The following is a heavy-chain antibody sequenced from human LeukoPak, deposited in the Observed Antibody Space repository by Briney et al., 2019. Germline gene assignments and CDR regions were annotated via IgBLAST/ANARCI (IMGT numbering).Heavy chain of an antibody. CDR2: IFYREST. CDR1: GVSISTSTHY. J-gene: IGHJ4*02. Sequence: SETLSLTCTVSGVSISTSTHYWAWLRQPPGRGLEWIASIFYRESTYYNASLRSRVTLSVDTSMNQSSLKLSSGTASYTATFYRVRQGGWGGAASLIEFWGQGTLVTVSS. D-gene: IGHD2-15*01. CDR3: VRQGGWGGAASLIEF. V-gene: IGHV4-39*01.